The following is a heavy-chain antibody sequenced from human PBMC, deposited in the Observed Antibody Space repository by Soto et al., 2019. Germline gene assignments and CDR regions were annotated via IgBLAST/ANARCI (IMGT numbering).Heavy chain of an antibody. V-gene: IGHV4-34*01. D-gene: IGHD2-2*02. CDR3: ARGRGPSSYMRGGKNYFDY. J-gene: IGHJ4*02. CDR2: INHSGST. Sequence: QVQLQQWGAGLLKPSETMSLTCAVYGGSFSGYYWSWIRQPPGKGLEWIGEINHSGSTNYNPSLKRRVTISVDTSKNQFPLKLSSVTAAATAVYDCARGRGPSSYMRGGKNYFDYWGQGTLVTVSS. CDR1: GGSFSGYY.